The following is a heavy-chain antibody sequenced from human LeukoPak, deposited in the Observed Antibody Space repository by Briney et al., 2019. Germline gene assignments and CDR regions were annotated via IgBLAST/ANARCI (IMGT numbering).Heavy chain of an antibody. CDR1: GGSINNGGYY. V-gene: IGHV4-31*03. D-gene: IGHD3-10*01. CDR2: IYYSGSS. CDR3: ASLHGSGNYYSVVPFDV. J-gene: IGHJ3*01. Sequence: SETLSLTCTVSGGSINNGGYYWSWIRQHPGKGLEWIGYIYYSGSSYYNPSLRSRVTISVDTSKNHFSLKLSSVTAADTAVYYCASLHGSGNYYSVVPFDVWGQGTVVTVSS.